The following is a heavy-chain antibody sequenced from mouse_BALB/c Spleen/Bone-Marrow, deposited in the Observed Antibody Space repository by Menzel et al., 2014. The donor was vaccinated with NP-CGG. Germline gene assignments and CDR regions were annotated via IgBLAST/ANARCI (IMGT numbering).Heavy chain of an antibody. CDR2: ISYSGST. CDR1: GYSITSDYA. J-gene: IGHJ4*01. V-gene: IGHV3-2*02. CDR3: ARDVYAMDY. Sequence: VQLQQSGPGLVKPSQSLSLTCTVTGYSITSDYAWNWIRQFPGNKLEWMDYISYSGSTSYNPSLKSRISITRDTSKNQFFLQLNSVTTEDTATYYCARDVYAMDYWGQGTSATVSS.